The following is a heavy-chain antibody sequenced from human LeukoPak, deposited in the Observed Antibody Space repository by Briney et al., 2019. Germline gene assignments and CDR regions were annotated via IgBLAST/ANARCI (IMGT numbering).Heavy chain of an antibody. J-gene: IGHJ4*02. V-gene: IGHV3-23*01. CDR2: ISGRGGST. CDR1: GFTFSSYA. D-gene: IGHD6-19*01. CDR3: AKLPVAGLYFDY. Sequence: GGSLRLSCAASGFTFSSYAMSWVRQAPGKGLEWISAISGRGGSTYYVDSVKGRFTISRDNSKNTLYLQMNSLRVEDTAVYYCAKLPVAGLYFDYWGQGTLVTVSS.